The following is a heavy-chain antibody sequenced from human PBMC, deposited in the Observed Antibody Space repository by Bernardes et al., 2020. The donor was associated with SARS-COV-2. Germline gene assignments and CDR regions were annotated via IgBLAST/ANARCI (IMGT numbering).Heavy chain of an antibody. CDR1: GFTFSNAW. J-gene: IGHJ3*02. D-gene: IGHD6-13*01. V-gene: IGHV3-15*07. CDR3: TTAAAGIHDAFDI. Sequence: GWSLILSCAASGFTFSNAWMNWVRQAPGQGLEWVGRIKSKTDGGTTDYAAPVKGRFTISRDDSKNTLYLQMNSLKTEDTAVYYCTTAAAGIHDAFDIWGQGTMVTVSS. CDR2: IKSKTDGGTT.